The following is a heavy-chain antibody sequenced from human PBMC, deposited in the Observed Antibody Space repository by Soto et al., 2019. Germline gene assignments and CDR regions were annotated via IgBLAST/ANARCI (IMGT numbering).Heavy chain of an antibody. J-gene: IGHJ3*02. CDR1: GFTFSSYA. V-gene: IGHV3-23*01. Sequence: GGSLRLSCAASGFTFSSYAMSWVRQAPGKGLEWVSAISGSGGSTYYADSVKGRFTISRDNSKNTLYLQMNSLRAEERAVYYCAKGGGGGSYRDAFDIWGQGTMVTVSS. D-gene: IGHD3-16*02. CDR3: AKGGGGGSYRDAFDI. CDR2: ISGSGGST.